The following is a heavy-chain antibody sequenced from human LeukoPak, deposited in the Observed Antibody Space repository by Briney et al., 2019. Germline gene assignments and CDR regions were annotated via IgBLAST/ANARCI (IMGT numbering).Heavy chain of an antibody. CDR3: ARDSDSSGYCDY. Sequence: GGSLRLSCAASGFTFSSYGMHWVRQAPGKGLEWVSSISSSSSYIYYADSVKGRFTISRDNAKNSLYLQMNSLRAEDTAVYYCARDSDSSGYCDYWGQGTLVTVSS. J-gene: IGHJ4*02. CDR1: GFTFSSYG. CDR2: ISSSSSYI. V-gene: IGHV3-21*01. D-gene: IGHD3-22*01.